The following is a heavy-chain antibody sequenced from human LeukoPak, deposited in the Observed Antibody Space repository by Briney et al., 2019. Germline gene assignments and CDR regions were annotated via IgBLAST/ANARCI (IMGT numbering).Heavy chain of an antibody. CDR1: GGTFSSYA. Sequence: ASVKVSCKASGGTFSSYAISWVRQAPGQGLEWMGGIIPIFGTANYAQKFQGRVTITADESTSTAYMELSSLRSEDTAVYYCARDHRVRIAESIYYYYYYMDVWGKGTTVTVSS. CDR3: ARDHRVRIAESIYYYYYYMDV. V-gene: IGHV1-69*01. CDR2: IIPIFGTA. D-gene: IGHD6-13*01. J-gene: IGHJ6*03.